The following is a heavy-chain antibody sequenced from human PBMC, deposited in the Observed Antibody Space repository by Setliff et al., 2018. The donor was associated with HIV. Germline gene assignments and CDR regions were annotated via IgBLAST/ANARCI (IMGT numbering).Heavy chain of an antibody. CDR1: DGSFSDYY. J-gene: IGHJ4*02. CDR3: AKKGNGDYHFDY. D-gene: IGHD4-17*01. CDR2: IYYSGSI. V-gene: IGHV4-59*04. Sequence: SETLSLTCAVFDGSFSDYYWSWIRQSPGKGLEWIGYIYYSGSIYYNPSLKSRVTMSVDTSKNQFSLKLSSVTAVDTAVYYCAKKGNGDYHFDYWGQGTLVTVSS.